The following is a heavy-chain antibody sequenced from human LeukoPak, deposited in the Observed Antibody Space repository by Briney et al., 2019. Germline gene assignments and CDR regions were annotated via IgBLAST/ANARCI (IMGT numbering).Heavy chain of an antibody. CDR1: GFTFSSYS. CDR2: ISSSSSYI. Sequence: GGSLRLSCAASGFTFSSYSMNWVRQAPGKGLEWVSSISSSSSYISYADSVKCRFTISRDNAKNSPYLQMNSLRAEDTAVYYCARDLYYYDSSGGIDYWGQGTLVTVSS. D-gene: IGHD3-22*01. J-gene: IGHJ4*02. CDR3: ARDLYYYDSSGGIDY. V-gene: IGHV3-21*01.